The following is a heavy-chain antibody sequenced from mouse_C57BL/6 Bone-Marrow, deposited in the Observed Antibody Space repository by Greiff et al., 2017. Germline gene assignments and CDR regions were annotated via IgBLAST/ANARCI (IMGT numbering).Heavy chain of an antibody. CDR3: ARGGYSNYGAY. Sequence: QVQLQQPGAELVRPGSSVKLSCKASGYTFTSYWMDWVKQRPGQGLEWIGNIYPSDSETHYNQKFKDKATLTVDKSSSTAYMQLSSLTSEDSAVYYCARGGYSNYGAYWGQGTLVTVSA. D-gene: IGHD2-5*01. CDR1: GYTFTSYW. V-gene: IGHV1-61*01. J-gene: IGHJ3*01. CDR2: IYPSDSET.